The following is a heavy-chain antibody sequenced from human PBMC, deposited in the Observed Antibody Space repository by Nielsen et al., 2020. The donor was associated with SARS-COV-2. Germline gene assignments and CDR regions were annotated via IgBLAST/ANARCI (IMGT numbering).Heavy chain of an antibody. CDR3: ATTGDWTTLL. V-gene: IGHV3-23*01. J-gene: IGHJ4*02. Sequence: GESLKISCAASGFTFKNYAMSWVRQAPGKGLEWVSVISGSGNSTYYAESVKGRFTISRDNSKNTLFLQMSSLRAEDAAVYYCATTGDWTTLLWGQGTLVTVSS. D-gene: IGHD2-21*02. CDR1: GFTFKNYA. CDR2: ISGSGNST.